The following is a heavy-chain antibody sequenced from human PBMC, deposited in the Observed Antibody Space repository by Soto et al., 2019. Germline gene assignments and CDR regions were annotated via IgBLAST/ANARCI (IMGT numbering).Heavy chain of an antibody. CDR2: IYPGDSDT. D-gene: IGHD2-15*01. Sequence: PGESLKISCKVSGYSFTSNWIGWVRQMTGKGLEWMGIIYPGDSDTRYSPSFQGQVTISADKTISTAYLQWSSLKTSDTAMYYCARQEGYCSAVSCYSEYFQHWGQGTLVT. CDR1: GYSFTSNW. V-gene: IGHV5-51*01. CDR3: ARQEGYCSAVSCYSEYFQH. J-gene: IGHJ1*01.